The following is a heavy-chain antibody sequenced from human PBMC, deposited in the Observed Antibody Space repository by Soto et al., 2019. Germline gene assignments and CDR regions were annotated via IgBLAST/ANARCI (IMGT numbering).Heavy chain of an antibody. Sequence: GGSLRRSCATSGLTFSKYAMSWVRQAPGGGLEWVSSMSGSSSTTYYADSVRGRFTISRDRSKNTLYLQMSSLRAEDTALYYCAKNQERELPRVIDFWGQGTLVTVSS. CDR2: MSGSSSTT. D-gene: IGHD1-7*01. V-gene: IGHV3-23*01. J-gene: IGHJ4*02. CDR1: GLTFSKYA. CDR3: AKNQERELPRVIDF.